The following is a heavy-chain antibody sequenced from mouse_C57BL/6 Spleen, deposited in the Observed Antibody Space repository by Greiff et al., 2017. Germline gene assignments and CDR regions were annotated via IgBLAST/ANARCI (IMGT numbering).Heavy chain of an antibody. CDR2: IDPETGGT. CDR1: GYTFTDYE. D-gene: IGHD2-1*01. Sequence: VHLVESGAELVRPGASVTLSCKASGYTFTDYEMHWVKQTPVHGLEWIGAIDPETGGTAYNQKFKGKAILTADKSSSTAYMELRSLTSEDSAVYYCTRSGDGNLYYWGQGTTLTVSS. CDR3: TRSGDGNLYY. J-gene: IGHJ2*01. V-gene: IGHV1-15*01.